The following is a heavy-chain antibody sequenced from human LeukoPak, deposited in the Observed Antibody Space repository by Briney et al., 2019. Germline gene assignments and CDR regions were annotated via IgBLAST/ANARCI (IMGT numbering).Heavy chain of an antibody. D-gene: IGHD3-22*01. J-gene: IGHJ4*02. CDR2: INPNSGGT. CDR3: ARWSAGRITMIKAFDY. Sequence: GASVKVSCKASGYTFTGHYMHWVRQAPGQGLEWMGWINPNSGGTKYAQKFQGRVTMTRDTSISTAYMELSRLRSDDTAVYYCARWSAGRITMIKAFDYWGQGTLVTVSS. CDR1: GYTFTGHY. V-gene: IGHV1-2*02.